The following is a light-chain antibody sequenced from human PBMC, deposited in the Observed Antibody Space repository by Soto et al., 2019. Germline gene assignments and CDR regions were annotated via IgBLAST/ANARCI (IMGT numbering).Light chain of an antibody. J-gene: IGKJ4*01. CDR1: QSVSSN. CDR2: GAS. CDR3: QQYNNWPPLT. V-gene: IGKV3-15*01. Sequence: ETVMTQSPATLSVSPGERATLSCRASQSVSSNLAWYQQKPGQAPRLLIYGASTRATGIPARFSGSGSGTEFTLTISSLQSEDFAVYYCQQYNNWPPLTFGGGTKVELK.